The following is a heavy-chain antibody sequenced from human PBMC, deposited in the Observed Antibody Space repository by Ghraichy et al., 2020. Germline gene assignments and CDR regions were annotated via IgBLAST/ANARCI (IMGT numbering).Heavy chain of an antibody. CDR2: IYFNGSP. V-gene: IGHV4-39*01. J-gene: IGHJ3*02. CDR1: GGSISSKNYY. D-gene: IGHD1-1*01. Sequence: SETLSLTCTVSGGSISSKNYYWAWIRQPPGKGLEWIGSIYFNGSPFDNPSLKSRVTMSVDTAKNQFSLRLSSVTAADTAVYYCAKPKNYWNDAFDTWGQGTMVTVSS. CDR3: AKPKNYWNDAFDT.